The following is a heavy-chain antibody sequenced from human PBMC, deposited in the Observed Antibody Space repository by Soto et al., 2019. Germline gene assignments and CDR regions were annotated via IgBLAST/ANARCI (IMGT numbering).Heavy chain of an antibody. Sequence: SETLSLTCTVSGGSISSGGYYWSWIRQHPGKGLEWIGYIYYSGSTYYNPSLKSRVTISVDTSKNQFSLKLSSVTAADTAVYYCARGRQQLVGNYYYYGMDVWGQGTTVTVSS. CDR1: GGSISSGGYY. D-gene: IGHD6-13*01. V-gene: IGHV4-31*03. J-gene: IGHJ6*02. CDR3: ARGRQQLVGNYYYYGMDV. CDR2: IYYSGST.